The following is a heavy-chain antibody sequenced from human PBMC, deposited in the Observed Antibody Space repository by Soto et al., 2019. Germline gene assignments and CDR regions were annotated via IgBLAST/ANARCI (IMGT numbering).Heavy chain of an antibody. Sequence: ASVKVSCKASGYTFTSYGISWVRQAPGQGLERMGWISAYNGNTNYAQKLQGRVTMTTDTSTSTAYMELRSLRSDDTAVYYCARVPTPQDYADAFDIWGQGTMVTVSS. D-gene: IGHD4-17*01. CDR2: ISAYNGNT. V-gene: IGHV1-18*01. J-gene: IGHJ3*02. CDR3: ARVPTPQDYADAFDI. CDR1: GYTFTSYG.